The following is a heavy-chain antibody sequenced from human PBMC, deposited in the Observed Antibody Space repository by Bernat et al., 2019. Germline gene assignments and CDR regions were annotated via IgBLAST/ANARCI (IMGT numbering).Heavy chain of an antibody. V-gene: IGHV3-23*01. D-gene: IGHD3-9*01. J-gene: IGHJ6*03. CDR2: ISGSGGST. CDR1: GFTFSSYA. Sequence: EVQLLESGGGLVQPGGSLRLSCAASGFTFSSYAMSWVRQAPGKGLEWVSAISGSGGSTYYADSVKGRFTISRDNSKNTLYLQMNSLRAEDTAVYYCAKVGDGDYDILTGYEWRLDYYYYMDVWGKGTTVTVSS. CDR3: AKVGDGDYDILTGYEWRLDYYYYMDV.